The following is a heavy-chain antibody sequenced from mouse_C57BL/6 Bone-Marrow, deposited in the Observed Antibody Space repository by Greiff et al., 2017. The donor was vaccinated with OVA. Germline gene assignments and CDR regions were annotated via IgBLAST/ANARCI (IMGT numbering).Heavy chain of an antibody. J-gene: IGHJ2*01. V-gene: IGHV1-81*01. CDR2: IYPRSGNT. CDR3: ARASFITTVVAEDY. D-gene: IGHD1-1*01. Sequence: QVQLKESGAELARPGASVKLSCKASGYTFTSYGISWVKQRTGQGLEWIGEIYPRSGNTYYNEKFKGKATLTADKSSSTAYMELRSLTSEDSAVYFCARASFITTVVAEDYWGQGTTLTVSS. CDR1: GYTFTSYG.